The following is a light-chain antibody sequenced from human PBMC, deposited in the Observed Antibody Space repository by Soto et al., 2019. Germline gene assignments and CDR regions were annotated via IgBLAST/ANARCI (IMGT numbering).Light chain of an antibody. CDR2: GTS. Sequence: IVMTHSPATLSVSPGERATLSCRASQSISSDLAWYQQKPGQAPRLLIYGTSTRATGIPARFSGSGSGTDFTLTISGLEPEDFAVYYCQHRFSWPPEFGQGTKVDIK. CDR1: QSISSD. J-gene: IGKJ1*01. V-gene: IGKV3-15*01. CDR3: QHRFSWPPE.